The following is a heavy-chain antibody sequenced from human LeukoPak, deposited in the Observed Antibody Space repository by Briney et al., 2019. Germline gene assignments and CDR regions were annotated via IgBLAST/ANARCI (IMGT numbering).Heavy chain of an antibody. Sequence: PGGSLRLSCAASGFTFSSYWMSWDRQAPGKGLEWVANIKQDGTEKYYVDSVKGRFTISRDNAKNSLYLQMNSLRAEDTAVYYCARDQNYDRTTDWGQGTLVTVSS. CDR3: ARDQNYDRTTD. CDR1: GFTFSSYW. CDR2: IKQDGTEK. J-gene: IGHJ4*02. V-gene: IGHV3-7*03. D-gene: IGHD3-22*01.